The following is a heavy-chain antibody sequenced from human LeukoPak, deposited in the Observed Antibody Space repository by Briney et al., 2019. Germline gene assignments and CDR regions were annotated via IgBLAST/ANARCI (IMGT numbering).Heavy chain of an antibody. CDR2: IKQDGSEK. V-gene: IGHV3-7*01. CDR1: GFTFSSYW. J-gene: IGHJ4*02. D-gene: IGHD3-22*01. CDR3: ARDRIRSGYSADY. Sequence: GGSLRLSCAASGFTFSSYWMSWVRQAPGKGLDWVANIKQDGSEKYYVDSVKGRFTISRDNAKNSLYLQMNSLSAEDTAVYYCARDRIRSGYSADYWGQGTLVTVSS.